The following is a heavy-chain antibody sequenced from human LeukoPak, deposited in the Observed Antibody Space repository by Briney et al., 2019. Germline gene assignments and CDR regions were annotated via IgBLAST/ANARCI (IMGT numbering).Heavy chain of an antibody. V-gene: IGHV3-21*01. Sequence: PGGSLRLSCAASGFTFSSYSMNWLRQAPGKGLEWVSSISSSSSYIYYADSVKGRFTISRDNAKNSLYLQMNSLRAEDTAVYYCARGFRAGYYDSSGYYDWGQGTLVTVSS. CDR2: ISSSSSYI. CDR1: GFTFSSYS. J-gene: IGHJ4*02. CDR3: ARGFRAGYYDSSGYYD. D-gene: IGHD3-22*01.